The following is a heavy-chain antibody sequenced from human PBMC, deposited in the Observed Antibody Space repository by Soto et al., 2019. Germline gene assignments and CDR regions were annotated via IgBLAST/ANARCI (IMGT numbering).Heavy chain of an antibody. V-gene: IGHV1-58*02. J-gene: IGHJ4*02. CDR2: IVVGSGNT. CDR3: AAVPGDFDC. Sequence: QMQLVQSGPEVKEPGTSVKVSCKASGLTFPRSAMQWVRQARGQRLEWIGWIVVGSGNTNYAEKFQERVTITRDMSTTTVYMELSSLTSEDTAVYYCAAVPGDFDCWGQGTLVTVSS. D-gene: IGHD1-1*01. CDR1: GLTFPRSA.